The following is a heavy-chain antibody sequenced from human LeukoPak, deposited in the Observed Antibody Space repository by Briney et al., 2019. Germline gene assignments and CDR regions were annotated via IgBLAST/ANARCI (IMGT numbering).Heavy chain of an antibody. D-gene: IGHD5-24*01. V-gene: IGHV3-48*01. CDR1: GFTSSDYS. Sequence: GGSLRLSCAASGFTSSDYSMHWVRQAPGKGLEWISYIGIDSGNTNYADSVKGRFTISGDKAKNSLYLQMNSLRVEDTAVYYCARDYKYAFDNWGQGTLVTVSS. CDR3: ARDYKYAFDN. J-gene: IGHJ4*02. CDR2: IGIDSGNT.